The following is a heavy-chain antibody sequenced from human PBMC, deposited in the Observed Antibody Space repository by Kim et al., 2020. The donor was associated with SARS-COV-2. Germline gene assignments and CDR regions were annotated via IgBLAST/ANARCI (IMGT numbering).Heavy chain of an antibody. J-gene: IGHJ4*02. CDR2: K. Sequence: KYYVDSVKGRFTISRDNAKNSLYLQMNSLRAEDTAVYYCASRAEWLAFDYWGQGTLVTVSS. V-gene: IGHV3-7*01. CDR3: ASRAEWLAFDY. D-gene: IGHD6-19*01.